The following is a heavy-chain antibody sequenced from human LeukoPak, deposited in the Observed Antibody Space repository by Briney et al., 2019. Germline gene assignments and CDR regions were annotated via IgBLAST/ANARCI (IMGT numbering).Heavy chain of an antibody. CDR1: GYSISSGYY. J-gene: IGHJ4*02. D-gene: IGHD3-16*02. CDR3: ARTQRPVIDYFDY. Sequence: SETLSLTCAVSGYSISSGYYWGWIRQPPGKGLEWIGSIYHSGSTYYNPSLKSRVTISVDTSKNQFSLKLSSVTAADTAVYYCARTQRPVIDYFDYWGQGTLVTVSS. V-gene: IGHV4-38-2*01. CDR2: IYHSGST.